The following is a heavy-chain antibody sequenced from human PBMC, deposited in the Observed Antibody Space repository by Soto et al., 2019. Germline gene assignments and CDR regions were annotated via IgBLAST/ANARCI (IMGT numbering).Heavy chain of an antibody. D-gene: IGHD3-9*01. CDR1: GYTFTSYA. CDR3: ARDSLRYFDWQIPLYYYYGMDV. V-gene: IGHV1-3*01. CDR2: INAGNGNT. J-gene: IGHJ6*02. Sequence: ASVKVSCKASGYTFTSYAMHWVRQAPGQRLEWMGWINAGNGNTKYSQKYQGRVTITRDTSASTAYMELSSLRSDDTAVYYCARDSLRYFDWQIPLYYYYGMDVWGQGTTVTVSS.